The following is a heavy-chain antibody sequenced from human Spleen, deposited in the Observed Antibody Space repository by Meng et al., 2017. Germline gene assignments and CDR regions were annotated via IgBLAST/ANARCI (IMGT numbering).Heavy chain of an antibody. CDR1: GFTFSDYY. CDR3: ATGAAAADH. CDR2: IKSNSDGGTT. Sequence: GKSLKISCAASGFTFSDYYMSWVRQAPGKGLEWVGHIKSNSDGGTTDYAAPVKGRFTISRDDSKNTLYLQMNSLITEDTAVYFCATGAAAADHWGQGTLVTVSS. J-gene: IGHJ4*02. D-gene: IGHD6-13*01. V-gene: IGHV3-15*01.